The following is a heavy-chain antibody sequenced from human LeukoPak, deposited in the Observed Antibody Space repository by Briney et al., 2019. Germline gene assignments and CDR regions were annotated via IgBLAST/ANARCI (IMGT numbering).Heavy chain of an antibody. Sequence: GGSLRLSCAASGFTFSSYEMSWVRQAPGKGLEWVSYISSSGTTIYYADSVKGRFTISRDNAKNSLYLQMNSLRAEDTAVYYCARDRRVMGSPFDYWGQGTLVTVSS. J-gene: IGHJ4*02. D-gene: IGHD1-26*01. V-gene: IGHV3-48*03. CDR2: ISSSGTTI. CDR3: ARDRRVMGSPFDY. CDR1: GFTFSSYE.